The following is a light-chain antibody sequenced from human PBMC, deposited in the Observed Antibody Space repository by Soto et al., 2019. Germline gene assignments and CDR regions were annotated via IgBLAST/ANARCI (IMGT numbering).Light chain of an antibody. CDR2: AAS. CDR3: QQYDKSVLT. J-gene: IGKJ4*01. Sequence: EIVLTQSPATLSLSPGERATLSCTASQSVSSSYLAWYQQKAGQAPRLLIYAASRRATGIPDRFSGSGSGTYFTLTISRLEPDEFALYYCQQYDKSVLTFGGGTNVEIK. V-gene: IGKV3-20*01. CDR1: QSVSSSY.